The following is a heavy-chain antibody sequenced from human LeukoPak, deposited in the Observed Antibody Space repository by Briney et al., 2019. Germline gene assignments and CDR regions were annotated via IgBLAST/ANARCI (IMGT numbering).Heavy chain of an antibody. CDR1: GLTFSSYA. CDR3: ALTTVPNYYYYYMDV. D-gene: IGHD4-17*01. Sequence: GGSLRLSCAASGLTFSSYAMSWVRQAPGKGLECVSAISGSGGSTYYADSVKGRFTISRDNSKNTLYLQMNSLRAEDTAVYYCALTTVPNYYYYYMDVWGKGTTVTVSS. V-gene: IGHV3-23*01. CDR2: ISGSGGST. J-gene: IGHJ6*03.